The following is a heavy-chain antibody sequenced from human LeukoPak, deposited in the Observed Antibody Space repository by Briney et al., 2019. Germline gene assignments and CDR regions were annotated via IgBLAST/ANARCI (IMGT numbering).Heavy chain of an antibody. Sequence: PSETLSLTCAVYGGSFSGYYWSWIRQPPGKGLEWIGYIYYSGSTNYNPSLKSRVTISVDTSKNQFSLKLSSVTAADTAVYYCAGRRGYCSGGSCYNFDYWGQGTLVTVSS. CDR3: AGRRGYCSGGSCYNFDY. CDR1: GGSFSGYY. V-gene: IGHV4-59*01. CDR2: IYYSGST. J-gene: IGHJ4*02. D-gene: IGHD2-15*01.